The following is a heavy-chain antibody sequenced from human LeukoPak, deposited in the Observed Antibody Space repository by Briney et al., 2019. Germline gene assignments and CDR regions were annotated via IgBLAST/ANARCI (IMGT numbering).Heavy chain of an antibody. J-gene: IGHJ4*02. CDR1: GGTFSTYT. Sequence: SVKVSCKASGGTFSTYTISWVRQAPGQGLEWMGRIIPILGIANYAQKFQGRVTITADKSTSTAYMEPSSLRSEDTALYYCAREYDSSVYYLGYWGQGTLVTVSS. CDR2: IIPILGIA. D-gene: IGHD3-22*01. V-gene: IGHV1-69*04. CDR3: AREYDSSVYYLGY.